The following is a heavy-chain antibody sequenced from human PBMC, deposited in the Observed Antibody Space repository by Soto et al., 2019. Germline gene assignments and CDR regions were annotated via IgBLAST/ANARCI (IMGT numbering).Heavy chain of an antibody. CDR3: ARGGRWYTDAFDI. CDR2: INHSGST. J-gene: IGHJ3*02. Sequence: QVQLQQWGAGLLKPSETLSLTCAVYGGSFSGYYWSWIRQPPGKGLEWTGEINHSGSTNYNPSLKSRVTISVDTSKNQFSLKLSSVTAADTAVYYCARGGRWYTDAFDIWGQGTMVTVSS. D-gene: IGHD2-15*01. V-gene: IGHV4-34*01. CDR1: GGSFSGYY.